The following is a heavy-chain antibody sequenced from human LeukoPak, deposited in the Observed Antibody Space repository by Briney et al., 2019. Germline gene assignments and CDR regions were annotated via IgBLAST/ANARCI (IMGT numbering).Heavy chain of an antibody. CDR3: ARGILKAAATDFDY. V-gene: IGHV3-20*04. D-gene: IGHD6-13*01. CDR2: INWNGGST. Sequence: GGSLRPSCAASGFTFDDYGMSWVRQAPGKGLEWVSGINWNGGSTGYADSVKGRFTISRDNAKNSLYLQMNSLRAEDTALYYCARGILKAAATDFDYWGQGTLVTVSS. J-gene: IGHJ4*02. CDR1: GFTFDDYG.